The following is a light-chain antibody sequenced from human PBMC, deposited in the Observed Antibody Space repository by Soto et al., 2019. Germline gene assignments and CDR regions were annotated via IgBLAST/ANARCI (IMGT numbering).Light chain of an antibody. CDR1: QSLVHSDGIAY. CDR2: KVS. Sequence: DGFLTPSPMYLTATLGQAPSSSCRYNQSLVHSDGIAYFSWFQQRPGRSPRRLIYKVSNRDSGVPARFSGSGSGTDFALNISRVEAEDVGVYYCMQGTHWPINFGQGQRRAIK. J-gene: IGKJ5*01. V-gene: IGKV2-30*02. CDR3: MQGTHWPIN.